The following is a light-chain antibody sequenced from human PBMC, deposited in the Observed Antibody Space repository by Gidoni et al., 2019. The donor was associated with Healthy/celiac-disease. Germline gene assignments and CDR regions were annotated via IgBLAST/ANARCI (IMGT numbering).Light chain of an antibody. CDR3: SSYAGSNNFV. Sequence: VTISCTGTSSDVGGYNYVSWYQQHPGKAPKRMIYEVSKRPSGVPDRFSGSKSGNTASLTVSGLQAEDEADYYCSSYAGSNNFVFGTGTKVTVL. CDR1: SSDVGGYNY. J-gene: IGLJ1*01. V-gene: IGLV2-8*01. CDR2: EVS.